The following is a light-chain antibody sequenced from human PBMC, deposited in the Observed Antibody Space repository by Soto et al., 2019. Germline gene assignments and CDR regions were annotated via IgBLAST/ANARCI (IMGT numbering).Light chain of an antibody. V-gene: IGKV3-11*01. Sequence: ELVLTQSPATLSSFPGDRVTLSCRASQYINTRLTWYQHRPGQAPRLLIYQTSSRAAGIPARFSASGSGTDFTLAISDVQSEDFALYYCHQRQSWRRTFGQVTKV. CDR3: HQRQSWRRT. J-gene: IGKJ1*01. CDR2: QTS. CDR1: QYINTR.